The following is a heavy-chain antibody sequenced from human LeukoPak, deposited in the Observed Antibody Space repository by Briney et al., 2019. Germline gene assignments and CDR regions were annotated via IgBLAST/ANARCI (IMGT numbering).Heavy chain of an antibody. J-gene: IGHJ4*02. V-gene: IGHV3-21*03. CDR3: ARDCWDYGSGSYCGIDY. Sequence: GGLLRLSCAASGFTFSSYSMTWVRQAPGKGLEWVSSISSSSSYIYYADSVKGRFTISRDNAKNSLYLQMNSLRAEDTTVYYCARDCWDYGSGSYCGIDYWGQGTLVTVSS. CDR1: GFTFSSYS. D-gene: IGHD3-10*01. CDR2: ISSSSSYI.